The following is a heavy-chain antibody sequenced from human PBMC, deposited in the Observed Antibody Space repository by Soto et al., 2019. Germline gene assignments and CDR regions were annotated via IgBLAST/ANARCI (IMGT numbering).Heavy chain of an antibody. J-gene: IGHJ6*02. CDR2: IIPIFTRT. Sequence: QVQLVQSGAEVKKPGSSVKVSCKASGDTFSTSAVVWVRQGPGQGLEWMGGIIPIFTRTNFAQKFQGRVTVSEYETTRKTYMALRSPTYADADFCSRARDGVRSAAVDAWGQGTTVTVSS. D-gene: IGHD2-15*01. V-gene: IGHV1-69*01. CDR3: ARDGVRSAAVDA. CDR1: GDTFSTSA.